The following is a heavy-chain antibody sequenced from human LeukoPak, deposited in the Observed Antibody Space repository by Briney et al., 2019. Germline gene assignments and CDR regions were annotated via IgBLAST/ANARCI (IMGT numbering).Heavy chain of an antibody. CDR1: GFTFSSSI. V-gene: IGHV3-21*01. Sequence: PGGSLRLSCAASGFTFSSSIMNWVRQAPGKGLEWVSSISSSSIYIYYADSVKGRFTISRDNAKNSLYLQMNSLRAEDTAVYYCARDSEQWLPVDDAFDIWGQGTMVTVSS. D-gene: IGHD6-19*01. CDR3: ARDSEQWLPVDDAFDI. J-gene: IGHJ3*02. CDR2: ISSSSIYI.